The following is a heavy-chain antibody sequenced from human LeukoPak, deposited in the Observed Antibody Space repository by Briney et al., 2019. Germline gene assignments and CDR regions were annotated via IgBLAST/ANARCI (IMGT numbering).Heavy chain of an antibody. CDR1: SGSINSYY. D-gene: IGHD7-27*01. J-gene: IGHJ4*02. V-gene: IGHV4-59*12. CDR3: ARDSNWGFFDY. CDR2: IYYTGST. Sequence: SETLSLTCTVSSGSINSYYWSWIRQPPGKGLEWIGYIYYTGSTNYSPSLKSRVTISVDTSKNQFSLKLSSVTAADTAVYYCARDSNWGFFDYWGQGTLVTVSS.